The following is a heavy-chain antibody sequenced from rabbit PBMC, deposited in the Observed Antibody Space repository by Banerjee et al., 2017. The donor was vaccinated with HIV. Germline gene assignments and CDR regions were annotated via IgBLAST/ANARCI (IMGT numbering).Heavy chain of an antibody. CDR2: IYAGSGII. Sequence: QSLEESGGDLVKPGASLTLTCKASGFSFSSGYDMCWVRQAPGKGLEWIGCIYAGSGIIAYASWVNGRFSISRENTQNTVSLQMNSLTAADTATYFCARDAGSSGYIDYFNLWGPGTLV. V-gene: IGHV1S40*01. CDR1: GFSFSSGYD. J-gene: IGHJ4*01. CDR3: ARDAGSSGYIDYFNL. D-gene: IGHD8-1*01.